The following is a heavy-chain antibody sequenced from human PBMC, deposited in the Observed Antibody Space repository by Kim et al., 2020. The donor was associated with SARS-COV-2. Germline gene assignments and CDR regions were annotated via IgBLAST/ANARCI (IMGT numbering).Heavy chain of an antibody. D-gene: IGHD6-19*01. CDR3: ARDMGIAVAGTIDFDY. J-gene: IGHJ4*02. Sequence: SVKGRFTISRANAKNSLFLQRNSLRAEDTAVYYCARDMGIAVAGTIDFDYWGQGTLVTVSS. V-gene: IGHV3-11*06.